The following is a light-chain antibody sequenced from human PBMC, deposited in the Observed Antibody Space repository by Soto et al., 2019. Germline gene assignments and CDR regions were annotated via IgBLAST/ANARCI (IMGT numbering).Light chain of an antibody. Sequence: QSVLTQPPSVSGAPGQRVTISCTGSSSNIGAGYDVHWYQQLPGTAPKLFISGNSNRPSGVPDRFSGSKSGTSATLAITGLQAEDEADYYCALWDDSLNGWVFGGGTQLTVL. V-gene: IGLV1-40*01. CDR3: ALWDDSLNGWV. CDR2: GNS. J-gene: IGLJ2*01. CDR1: SSNIGAGYD.